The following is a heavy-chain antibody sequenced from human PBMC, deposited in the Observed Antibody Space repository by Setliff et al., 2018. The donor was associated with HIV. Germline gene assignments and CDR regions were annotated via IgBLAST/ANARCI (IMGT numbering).Heavy chain of an antibody. CDR3: ARGNSRLLWFGELLYWFDP. D-gene: IGHD3-10*01. V-gene: IGHV4-34*01. Sequence: SETLSLTCAVYGGSFSGYYWSWIRQPPGKGLEWIGEINHSGSTNYNPSLKSRVTMSVDTSKNQFSLRLTSVTAADTAVYYCARGNSRLLWFGELLYWFDPWGQGTLVTVSS. CDR1: GGSFSGYY. J-gene: IGHJ5*02. CDR2: INHSGST.